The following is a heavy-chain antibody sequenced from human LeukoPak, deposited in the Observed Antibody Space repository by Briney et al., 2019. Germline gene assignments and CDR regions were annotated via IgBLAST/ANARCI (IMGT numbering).Heavy chain of an antibody. CDR2: ISGSGGST. J-gene: IGHJ3*02. CDR3: AKGSGSKAFDI. CDR1: GFTFNNYA. V-gene: IGHV3-23*01. D-gene: IGHD3-10*01. Sequence: GGSLRLSCAASGFTFNNYAMSWVRKAPGRGLEWVSVISGSGGSTYYADSVKGRFTISRDNSKNTLYLQMNSLRAEDTAVYYCAKGSGSKAFDIWGQGTMVTISS.